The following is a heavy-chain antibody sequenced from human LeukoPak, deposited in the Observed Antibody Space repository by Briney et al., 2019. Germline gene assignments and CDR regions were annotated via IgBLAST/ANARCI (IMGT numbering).Heavy chain of an antibody. J-gene: IGHJ3*02. CDR3: ARGPHSALDTDDAFDI. CDR2: ISISSSYI. CDR1: GFTFSSYS. Sequence: GGSLRLSCAASGFTFSSYSMNWVRQAPGKGLEWVSFISISSSYIYYADSVKGRFTISRDNAKNSLYLQMNSLRAEDTAVYYCARGPHSALDTDDAFDIWGQGTMVTVSS. D-gene: IGHD5-18*01. V-gene: IGHV3-21*06.